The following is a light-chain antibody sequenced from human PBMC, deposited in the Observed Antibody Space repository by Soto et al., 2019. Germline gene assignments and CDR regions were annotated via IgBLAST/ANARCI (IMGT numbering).Light chain of an antibody. J-gene: IGKJ4*01. CDR3: QQYDILPLT. V-gene: IGKV1-33*01. CDR2: DAS. CDR1: QDISNY. Sequence: IPMTQSPSSLSASVGDRVTITCQASQDISNYLNWYQQKPGKAPKLLIYDASNLETGVPSRFSGSGSGTDFTFTISSLQPENIATYYCQQYDILPLTFCGGSNVDI.